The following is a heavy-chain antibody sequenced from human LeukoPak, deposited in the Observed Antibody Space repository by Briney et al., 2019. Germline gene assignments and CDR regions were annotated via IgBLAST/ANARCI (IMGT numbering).Heavy chain of an antibody. Sequence: GGSLRLSCAAAGFTFSSYWMSWVRQAPGKGLEWVANIKQDGSEKYYVDSVKGRFTISRDNAKNSLYLQMNSLRAEDTAVYYCARMSYDSSGYYPAGAFDIWGQGTMVAVSS. CDR1: GFTFSSYW. D-gene: IGHD3-22*01. CDR2: IKQDGSEK. J-gene: IGHJ3*02. CDR3: ARMSYDSSGYYPAGAFDI. V-gene: IGHV3-7*01.